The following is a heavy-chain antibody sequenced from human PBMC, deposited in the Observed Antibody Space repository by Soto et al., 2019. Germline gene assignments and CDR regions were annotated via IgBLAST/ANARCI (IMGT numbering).Heavy chain of an antibody. V-gene: IGHV1-69*01. Sequence: QVQLVQSGAEVKKPASSVKVSCKTSRDTFNKYAFNWVRQAPGQGLEWMGWIIPIFSSRNYAEKFQGRVTITADDSTSTAYMELRSLRFEDTAVYYCARGETYLGVWGQGTTVTVSS. J-gene: IGHJ6*02. CDR2: IIPIFSSR. CDR3: ARGETYLGV. CDR1: RDTFNKYA. D-gene: IGHD3-16*01.